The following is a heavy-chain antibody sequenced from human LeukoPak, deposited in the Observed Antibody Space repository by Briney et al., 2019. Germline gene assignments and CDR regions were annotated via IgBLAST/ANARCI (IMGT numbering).Heavy chain of an antibody. CDR1: GFIFSTYS. J-gene: IGHJ4*02. V-gene: IGHV3-7*01. D-gene: IGHD3-9*01. Sequence: GGSLRLSCAASGFIFSTYSMNWVRQAPGKGLEWVANIKQDGSEKYYVDSVKGRFTISRDNAKNSLYLQMNSLRAEDTAVYYCARGRWLSDYWGQGTLVTVSS. CDR3: ARGRWLSDY. CDR2: IKQDGSEK.